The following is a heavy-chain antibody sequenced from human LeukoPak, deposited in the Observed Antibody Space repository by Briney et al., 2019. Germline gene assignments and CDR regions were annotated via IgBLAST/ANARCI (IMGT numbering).Heavy chain of an antibody. J-gene: IGHJ6*03. D-gene: IGHD1-26*01. CDR3: ARENSGSSPGPYSYYYYMDV. Sequence: GGSLRLSCAASGFTFRGYEMNWVRQAPGKGLEWVSYISSSGVTIYYADSVKGRFIISRDNAMNALHLQMSSLRAEDTAVYYCARENSGSSPGPYSYYYYMDVWGKGTTVTVSS. V-gene: IGHV3-48*03. CDR2: ISSSGVTI. CDR1: GFTFRGYE.